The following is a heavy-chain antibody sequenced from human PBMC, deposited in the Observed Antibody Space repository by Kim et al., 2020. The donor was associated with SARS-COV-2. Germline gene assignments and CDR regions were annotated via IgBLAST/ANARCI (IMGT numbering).Heavy chain of an antibody. J-gene: IGHJ5*02. CDR2: IYYSGST. Sequence: SETLSLTCTVSGGSISSYYWSWIRQPPGKGLEWIGYIYYSGSTNYTPSLKSRVTISVDTSKNQFSLKLSSVTAADTAVYYCARDGSSSWYDHWFDPWGQG. D-gene: IGHD6-13*01. V-gene: IGHV4-59*01. CDR1: GGSISSYY. CDR3: ARDGSSSWYDHWFDP.